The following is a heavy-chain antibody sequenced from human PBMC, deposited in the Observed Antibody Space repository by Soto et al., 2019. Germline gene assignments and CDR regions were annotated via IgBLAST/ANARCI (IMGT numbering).Heavy chain of an antibody. J-gene: IGHJ6*02. V-gene: IGHV3-53*01. Sequence: EVQLVESGGGLIQPGGSLRLSCAASGFTVSSNYMSWVRQAPGKGLEWVSVIYSGGSTYYADSVKGRFTISRDNSKNTLYLQMNSLRAEDTAVYYCASDMDSSGRPRYYYYYGMDVWGQGTTVTVSS. CDR1: GFTVSSNY. D-gene: IGHD6-19*01. CDR2: IYSGGST. CDR3: ASDMDSSGRPRYYYYYGMDV.